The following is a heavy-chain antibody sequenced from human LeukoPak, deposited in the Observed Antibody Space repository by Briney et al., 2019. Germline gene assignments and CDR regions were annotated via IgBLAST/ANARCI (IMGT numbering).Heavy chain of an antibody. CDR2: INSDGSTT. D-gene: IGHD1-14*01. J-gene: IGHJ6*03. CDR1: GFTFSNFW. V-gene: IGHV3-74*03. Sequence: GGSLRLSCAASGFTFSNFWMHWVRQAPGKGLVWVSRINSDGSTTTSADSVKGRFTISRDNAKNSLSLQMNSLRAEDTAVYYCARSPAGANYYLDVWGKGTTVTISS. CDR3: ARSPAGANYYLDV.